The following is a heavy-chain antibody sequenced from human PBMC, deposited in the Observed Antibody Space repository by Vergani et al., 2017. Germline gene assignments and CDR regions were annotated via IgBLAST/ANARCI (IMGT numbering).Heavy chain of an antibody. Sequence: QVQLQESGPGLVKPSQTLSLTCTVSGGSISSGGYYWSWIRQHPGKGLEWIGYIYYSGSTYYNPSLKSRVTISVDTSKNQFSLKLSSVTAADTAVYYCARGLYSSSRLSWFDPWGQGTLVTVSS. D-gene: IGHD6-13*01. CDR2: IYYSGST. CDR3: ARGLYSSSRLSWFDP. J-gene: IGHJ5*02. V-gene: IGHV4-31*03. CDR1: GGSISSGGYY.